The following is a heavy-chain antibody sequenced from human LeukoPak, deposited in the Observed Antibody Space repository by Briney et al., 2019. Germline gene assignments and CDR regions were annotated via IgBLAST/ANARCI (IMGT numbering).Heavy chain of an antibody. CDR3: ARIDRAVAGTIDY. D-gene: IGHD6-19*01. J-gene: IGHJ4*02. Sequence: SETLSLTCTVSGGSISSYFWSWIRQPPGKGLEWIGYIYYSGSTNYNPSLKSRVTMSVDTSKNQFSLKLSSVTAADTAVYYCARIDRAVAGTIDYWGQGTLVTASS. CDR1: GGSISSYF. CDR2: IYYSGST. V-gene: IGHV4-59*08.